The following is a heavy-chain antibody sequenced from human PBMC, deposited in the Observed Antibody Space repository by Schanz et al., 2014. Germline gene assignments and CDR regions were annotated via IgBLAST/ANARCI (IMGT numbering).Heavy chain of an antibody. Sequence: EVQLVESGGGLVQPGGSLRLSCAASGFTFSSYAMSWVRQAPGKGLEWVSVVTGSGATTYYADSVKGRFTISRDNAKSSLFLQMNSLRAEDTAVYYCVREVGAAAGLAWGLDYWGRGTLVTVSS. CDR2: VTGSGATT. CDR1: GFTFSSYA. D-gene: IGHD6-13*01. CDR3: VREVGAAAGLAWGLDY. J-gene: IGHJ4*02. V-gene: IGHV3-23*04.